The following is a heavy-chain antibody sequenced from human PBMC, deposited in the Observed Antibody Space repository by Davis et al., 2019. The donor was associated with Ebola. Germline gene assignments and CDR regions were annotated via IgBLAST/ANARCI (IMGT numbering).Heavy chain of an antibody. V-gene: IGHV4-34*01. J-gene: IGHJ4*02. CDR3: ASTIFGVVTNPYYFDY. CDR2: INHGGST. D-gene: IGHD3-3*01. Sequence: SETLSLTCAVYRGSLRGYYWNWIRQPPGKGLEWIGEINHGGSTNYNPSLKSRVSISADTSKNQFSLKLSSVTAADTAVYYCASTIFGVVTNPYYFDYWGQGTLVTVSS. CDR1: RGSLRGYY.